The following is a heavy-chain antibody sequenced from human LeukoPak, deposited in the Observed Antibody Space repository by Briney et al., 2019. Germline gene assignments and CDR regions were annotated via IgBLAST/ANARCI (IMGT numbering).Heavy chain of an antibody. V-gene: IGHV1-69*13. CDR1: GGTFSSYA. Sequence: SVKVSCKASGGTFSSYAISWVRQAPGQGLEWMGGIIPLFGTANYAQKFQGRVTITADESTSTAYMELSSLRSEDTAVYYCARSYCSSTSCSRSPNWFDPWGQGTLVTVSS. D-gene: IGHD2-2*01. CDR2: IIPLFGTA. CDR3: ARSYCSSTSCSRSPNWFDP. J-gene: IGHJ5*02.